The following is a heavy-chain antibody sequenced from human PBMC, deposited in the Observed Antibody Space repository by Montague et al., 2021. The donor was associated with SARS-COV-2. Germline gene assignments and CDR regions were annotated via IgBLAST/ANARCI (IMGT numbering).Heavy chain of an antibody. Sequence: SETLSLTCTVSGGSITSSLYYWGWIRQPPGKGLEWIGTIHYSETNSYTPSLKSRITISVDTSKYQVSLKVTSVTAADTAVYYCARHATSSGYWRCIDPWGQGTLVTVSS. CDR2: IHYSETN. CDR3: ARHATSSGYWRCIDP. CDR1: GGSITSSLYY. V-gene: IGHV4-39*01. D-gene: IGHD3-22*01. J-gene: IGHJ5*02.